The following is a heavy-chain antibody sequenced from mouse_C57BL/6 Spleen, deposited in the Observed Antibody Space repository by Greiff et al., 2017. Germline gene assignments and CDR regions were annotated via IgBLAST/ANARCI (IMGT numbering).Heavy chain of an antibody. CDR3: ARGGYGSSYVGYAMDY. CDR2: IYPGSGST. CDR1: GYTFTSYW. D-gene: IGHD1-1*01. J-gene: IGHJ4*01. Sequence: VQLQQPGAELVKPGASVKMSCKASGYTFTSYWITWVKQRPGQGLEWIGDIYPGSGSTNYNEKFKSKATLTVDTSSSTAYMQLSSLTSEDSAVYYCARGGYGSSYVGYAMDYWGQGTSGTVSS. V-gene: IGHV1-55*01.